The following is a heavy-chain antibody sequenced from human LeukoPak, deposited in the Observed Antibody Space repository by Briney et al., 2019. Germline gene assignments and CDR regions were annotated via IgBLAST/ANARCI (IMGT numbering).Heavy chain of an antibody. Sequence: PGGSLRLSCAASGFTFSSYWMHWVRQAPGKGLVWVSRINRDGSSTTYADSVKSRFTISRDNAKNTLYLQMNSLRADDAAVYYCATETAVSGGIFFDYWGQGTLVTVSS. CDR1: GFTFSSYW. CDR2: INRDGSST. V-gene: IGHV3-74*01. CDR3: ATETAVSGGIFFDY. J-gene: IGHJ4*02. D-gene: IGHD3-10*01.